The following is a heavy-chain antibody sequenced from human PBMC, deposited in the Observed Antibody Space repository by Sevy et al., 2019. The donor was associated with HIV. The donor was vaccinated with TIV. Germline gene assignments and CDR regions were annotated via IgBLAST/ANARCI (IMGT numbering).Heavy chain of an antibody. CDR2: FDPEDGET. D-gene: IGHD3-22*01. Sequence: ASVKVSCKVSGYTLTEVSMQWERHCPGKGLEWMGRFDPEDGETIYAQKFQGRITMTEDTSTDTAYMELRSLRSEDTAVYHCATAREYYSDSSGYLDYWGQGTLVTVSS. V-gene: IGHV1-24*01. J-gene: IGHJ4*02. CDR3: ATAREYYSDSSGYLDY. CDR1: GYTLTEVS.